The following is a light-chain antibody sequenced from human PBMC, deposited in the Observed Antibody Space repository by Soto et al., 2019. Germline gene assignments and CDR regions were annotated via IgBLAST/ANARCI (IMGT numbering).Light chain of an antibody. CDR1: QSISIY. Sequence: DIQMTQSPSSLSASVGDRVTITCRASQSISIYLNWYQQKPGRSPKLLISAASSLQSGVPSRFSGSGSGTDFTLTISSLQPEDFATYYCQQSFSIPSWTFGQGTKVDIK. V-gene: IGKV1-39*01. J-gene: IGKJ1*01. CDR3: QQSFSIPSWT. CDR2: AAS.